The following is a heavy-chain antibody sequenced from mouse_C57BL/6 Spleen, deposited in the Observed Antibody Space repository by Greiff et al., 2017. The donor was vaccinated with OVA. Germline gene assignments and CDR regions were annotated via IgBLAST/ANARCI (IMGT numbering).Heavy chain of an antibody. V-gene: IGHV5-17*01. D-gene: IGHD4-1*01. J-gene: IGHJ3*01. CDR1: GFTFSDYG. CDR3: ARHWAY. Sequence: EVKLVESGGGLVKPGGSLKLSCAASGFTFSDYGMSWVRQAPEKGLEWVAYISSGSSTIYYAPTVKGQFIISRDNARNTLFLQTTSLSSEDTAMYYCARHWAYWGQGTLVTVSP. CDR2: ISSGSSTI.